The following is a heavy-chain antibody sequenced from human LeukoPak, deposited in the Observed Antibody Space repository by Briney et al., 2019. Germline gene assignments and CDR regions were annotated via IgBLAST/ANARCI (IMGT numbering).Heavy chain of an antibody. CDR3: ARDFPEAGLLWFGELGSNAFDI. D-gene: IGHD3-10*01. CDR1: GYTFTGYY. J-gene: IGHJ3*02. Sequence: ASVKVSCKASGYTFTGYYMHWVRQAPGQGLEWMGWINPNSGGTTYAQNFQGRVTLTRDTSISTAYMELSRLRSDDTAVYYCARDFPEAGLLWFGELGSNAFDIWGQGTMVTVSS. V-gene: IGHV1-2*02. CDR2: INPNSGGT.